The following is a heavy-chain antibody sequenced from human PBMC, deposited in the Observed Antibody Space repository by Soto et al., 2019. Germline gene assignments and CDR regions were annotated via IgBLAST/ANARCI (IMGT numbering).Heavy chain of an antibody. CDR3: ARGDYGDYAFDY. V-gene: IGHV4-61*01. J-gene: IGHJ4*02. CDR2: IYYSGST. CDR1: GGSVSSGSYY. D-gene: IGHD4-17*01. Sequence: TSETLSLTCTVSGGSVSSGSYYWSWIRQPPGNGLEWIGYIYYSGSTNYNPSLKSRVTISIDTSKNQFSLKLSSVTAADTAVYYCARGDYGDYAFDYWGQGTLVTVSS.